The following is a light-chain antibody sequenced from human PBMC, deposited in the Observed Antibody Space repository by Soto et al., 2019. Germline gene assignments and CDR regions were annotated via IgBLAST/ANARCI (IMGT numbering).Light chain of an antibody. CDR2: GNN. Sequence: QSVLTQPPSVSGAPGQRVTISCSGGSSNIGAGYDVHWYQQLPQTAPKLLIYGNNIRPSGVPDRFSGSKSGTSASLAITGLQAEDGADYYCTSYVGSSNVNWVFGGGTQLTVL. CDR1: SSNIGAGYD. CDR3: TSYVGSSNVNWV. J-gene: IGLJ3*02. V-gene: IGLV1-40*01.